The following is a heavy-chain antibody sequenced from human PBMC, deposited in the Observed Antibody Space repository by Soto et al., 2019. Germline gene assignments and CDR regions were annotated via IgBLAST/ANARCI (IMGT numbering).Heavy chain of an antibody. CDR1: GFTFSSYA. D-gene: IGHD2-2*01. CDR2: ISGSGGST. V-gene: IGHV3-23*01. Sequence: GGSLRLSCAASGFTFSSYAMSWVRQAPGKGLEWVSAISGSGGSTYYADSVKGRFTISRDNSKNTLYLQMNSLRAEDTAVYYCPKASVVPAATAFGPSNGQSLAKGATWFAPWGEGIPITVYS. CDR3: PKASVVPAATAFGPSNGQSLAKGATWFAP. J-gene: IGHJ5*02.